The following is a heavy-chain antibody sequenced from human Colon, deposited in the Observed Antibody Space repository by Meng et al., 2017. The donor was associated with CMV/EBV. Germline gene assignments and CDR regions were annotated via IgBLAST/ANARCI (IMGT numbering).Heavy chain of an antibody. CDR2: IYWDDDK. Sequence: QITLKASCPTLVKPTQTLTLTCTFSGLSLNTYEVGVGWFRQPPGKAPEWLALIYWDDDKRYRSSLGNRLTLTHDASKNQVVLTMTDMDPVDTATYYCAHKSLPAAFFDYWSQGTLVTVSS. V-gene: IGHV2-5*02. CDR3: AHKSLPAAFFDY. J-gene: IGHJ4*02. D-gene: IGHD2-2*01. CDR1: GLSLNTYEVG.